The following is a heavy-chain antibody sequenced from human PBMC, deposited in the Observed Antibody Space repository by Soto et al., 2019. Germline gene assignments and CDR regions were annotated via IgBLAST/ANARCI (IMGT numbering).Heavy chain of an antibody. D-gene: IGHD6-13*01. CDR3: ARGFSAGKGSPPDF. CDR1: GYTFTSSD. V-gene: IGHV1-8*01. J-gene: IGHJ4*02. CDR2: MNPNTGNT. Sequence: ASVKVSCKASGYTFTSSDVYWVRQATGQGLELMGWMNPNTGNTGYAQKFQGRVTMTRNTSISTAYMELSSLRAEDTAVYYCARGFSAGKGSPPDFWGQGSLVTVSS.